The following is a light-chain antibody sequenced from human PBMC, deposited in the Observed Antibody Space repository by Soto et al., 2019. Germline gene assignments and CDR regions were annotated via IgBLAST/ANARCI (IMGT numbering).Light chain of an antibody. Sequence: ESVLMQSPGTQSLSPGERATLSCRASQSVSRNYFAWYQQKPGRAPRLLIYGTSSRATGIPDSFSGSGSGTDFTLTISRLEPEDFAVYYCQQYDTSFLITFGQGTRLEI. CDR1: QSVSRNY. CDR3: QQYDTSFLIT. V-gene: IGKV3-20*01. CDR2: GTS. J-gene: IGKJ5*01.